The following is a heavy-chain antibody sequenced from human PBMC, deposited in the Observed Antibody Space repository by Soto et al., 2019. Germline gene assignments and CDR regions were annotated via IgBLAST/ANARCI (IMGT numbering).Heavy chain of an antibody. CDR2: ISYDGSSK. V-gene: IGHV3-30*04. Sequence: GGSLRLSCAASGFTFSNYAIHWVRQAPGKGLEWVAFISYDGSSKNYADSVKGRFTISRDNSKNTLYLQMNSLRAEDPAGYYCAKANGSDEAFDFWGTGPMVAV. CDR1: GFTFSNYA. CDR3: AKANGSDEAFDF. J-gene: IGHJ3*01. D-gene: IGHD3-10*01.